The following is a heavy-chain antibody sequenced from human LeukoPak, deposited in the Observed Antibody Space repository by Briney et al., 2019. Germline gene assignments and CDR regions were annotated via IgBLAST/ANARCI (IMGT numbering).Heavy chain of an antibody. CDR3: ARDRHQLVSGYYYYYYMDV. CDR1: GYTFTSYG. CDR2: ISAYNGNT. J-gene: IGHJ6*03. V-gene: IGHV1-18*01. Sequence: GASVKVSCKASGYTFTSYGISWVRQAPGQGLEWTGWISAYNGNTNYAQKLQGRVTMTTDTSTSTAYMELRSLRSDDTAVYYCARDRHQLVSGYYYYYYMDVWGKGTTVTVSS. D-gene: IGHD6-13*01.